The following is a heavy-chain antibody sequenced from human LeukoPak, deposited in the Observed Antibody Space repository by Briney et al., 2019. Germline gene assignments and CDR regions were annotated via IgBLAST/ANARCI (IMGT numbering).Heavy chain of an antibody. V-gene: IGHV4-4*07. J-gene: IGHJ3*02. CDR3: ASEDYFDSSGHYGTI. D-gene: IGHD3-22*01. CDR1: GGSISSYY. Sequence: SETLSLTCTVSGGSISSYYWSWIRQPAGKGLEWIGRIYTSGSTNYNPSLKSRVTMSADTSKNQFSLKLSSVTAADTAVYYCASEDYFDSSGHYGTIWGQGTMVSVSS. CDR2: IYTSGST.